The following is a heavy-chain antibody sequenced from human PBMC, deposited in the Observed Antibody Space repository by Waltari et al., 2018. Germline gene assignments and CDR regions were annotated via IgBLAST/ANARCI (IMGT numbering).Heavy chain of an antibody. CDR2: IVVGSGNT. D-gene: IGHD3-22*01. CDR1: GFTFTSSA. J-gene: IGHJ6*02. V-gene: IGHV1-58*01. CDR3: AAVPDYYDSSGYYYDYYYGMDV. Sequence: QMQLVQSGPEVKKPGTSVKVSCKASGFTFTSSAVQWVRQARGQRLEWIGWIVVGSGNTNYAQKFQERVTITRDMSTSTAYMELSSLRSEDTAVYYCAAVPDYYDSSGYYYDYYYGMDVWGQGTTVTVSS.